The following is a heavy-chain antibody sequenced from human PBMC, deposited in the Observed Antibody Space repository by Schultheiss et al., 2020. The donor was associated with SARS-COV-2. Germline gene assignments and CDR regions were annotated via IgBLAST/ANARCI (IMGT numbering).Heavy chain of an antibody. CDR1: GFTFSSYA. CDR3: AKAPSAIVVVPTFEY. V-gene: IGHV3-23*01. D-gene: IGHD2-2*01. Sequence: GGSLRLSCAASGFTFSSYAMSWVRQAPGKGLEWVSAISGSGGSTYYADSVKGRFTISRDNSKNTLYLQMNSLRAEDTAVYYCAKAPSAIVVVPTFEYWGQGTLVTVSS. CDR2: ISGSGGST. J-gene: IGHJ4*02.